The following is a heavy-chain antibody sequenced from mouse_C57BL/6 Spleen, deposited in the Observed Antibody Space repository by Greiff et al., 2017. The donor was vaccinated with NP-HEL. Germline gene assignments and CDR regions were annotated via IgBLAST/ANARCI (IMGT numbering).Heavy chain of an antibody. CDR2: INYDGSST. CDR3: ARYDGYPYYYAMDY. V-gene: IGHV5-16*01. Sequence: EVQLQESEGGLVQPGSSMKLSCTASGFTFSDYYMAWVRQVPEKGLEWVANINYDGSSTYYLDSLKSRFIISRDNAKNILYLQMSSLKSEDTATYYCARYDGYPYYYAMDYWGQGTSVTVSS. J-gene: IGHJ4*01. D-gene: IGHD2-3*01. CDR1: GFTFSDYY.